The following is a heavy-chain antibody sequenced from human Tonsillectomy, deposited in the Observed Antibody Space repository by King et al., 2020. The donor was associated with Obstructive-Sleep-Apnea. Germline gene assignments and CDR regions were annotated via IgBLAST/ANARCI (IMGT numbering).Heavy chain of an antibody. D-gene: IGHD3-10*01. J-gene: IGHJ4*02. CDR2: LNSGGYST. Sequence: VQLVESGGGVVQPGGSLRLSCAASGFTFSSYCMHWVRQAPGKGLVWVSRLNSGGYSTSYAASVKGRFTISRDNAKNTLYLQMSSLRAEDTAVYYCARDFGRTAFDYWGQGTLVTVSS. V-gene: IGHV3-74*01. CDR1: GFTFSSYC. CDR3: ARDFGRTAFDY.